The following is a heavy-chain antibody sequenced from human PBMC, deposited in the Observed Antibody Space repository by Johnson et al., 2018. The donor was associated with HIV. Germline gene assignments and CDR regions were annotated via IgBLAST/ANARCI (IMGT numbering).Heavy chain of an antibody. V-gene: IGHV3-9*01. D-gene: IGHD2-2*01. CDR1: GFTFSSYA. J-gene: IGHJ3*02. Sequence: VQLVESGGGLVQPGGSLRLSCAASGFTFSSYAMSWVRQAPGKGLEWVSGISWNSGSIDYADSVKGRFTISRDNAKNSLYLQMNSLRAEDTALYYCARAGLGYCSSTSCRGDAFDIWGQGTMVTVSS. CDR3: ARAGLGYCSSTSCRGDAFDI. CDR2: ISWNSGSI.